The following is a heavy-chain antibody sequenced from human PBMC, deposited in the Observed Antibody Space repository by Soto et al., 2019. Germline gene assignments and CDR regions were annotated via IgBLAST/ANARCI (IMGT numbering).Heavy chain of an antibody. V-gene: IGHV3-30-3*01. CDR1: AFTFRSYV. J-gene: IGHJ6*02. CDR3: ARPNMPIYCGSTSCFDSYHNPLDV. D-gene: IGHD2-2*01. CDR2: ISFDGSNK. Sequence: GGSLRLSCAASAFTFRSYVMHWVRQAPGKGLEWVAVISFDGSNKYYAESVKGRFTISRDNSKNTLYLQMNSLRAEDTAVYYCARPNMPIYCGSTSCFDSYHNPLDVWGRGTTVTVSS.